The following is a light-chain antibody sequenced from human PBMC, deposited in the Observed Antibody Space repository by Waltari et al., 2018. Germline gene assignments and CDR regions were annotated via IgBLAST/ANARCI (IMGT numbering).Light chain of an antibody. Sequence: EIVLTQSPATLSVSPGETATLSCRASQSISSSLAWYQQKPGQAPGLLIYGSSTRADGIPARFSGSGSGTDFTLTISSLQSEDFAVYYCQQYNDWPRTFGQGTKVDIK. CDR2: GSS. CDR1: QSISSS. CDR3: QQYNDWPRT. J-gene: IGKJ1*01. V-gene: IGKV3-15*01.